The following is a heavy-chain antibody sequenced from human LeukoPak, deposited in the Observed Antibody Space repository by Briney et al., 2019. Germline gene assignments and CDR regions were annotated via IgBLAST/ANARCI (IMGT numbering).Heavy chain of an antibody. CDR2: INPSGGST. CDR1: GYTFTSYY. Sequence: ASVKVSCKASGYTFTSYYMHWVRQAPGQGLEWMGIINPSGGSTSYAQKFQGRVTMTRDMSTSTFYMELSSLRSEDTAVYYCARAQDLTYSSSWPGNFDYWGQGTLVTVSS. D-gene: IGHD6-13*01. CDR3: ARAQDLTYSSSWPGNFDY. J-gene: IGHJ4*02. V-gene: IGHV1-46*01.